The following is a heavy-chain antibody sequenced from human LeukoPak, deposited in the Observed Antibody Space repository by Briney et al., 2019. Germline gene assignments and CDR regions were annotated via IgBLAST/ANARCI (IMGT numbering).Heavy chain of an antibody. CDR2: IYPGDSDT. CDR1: GYSFINYW. D-gene: IGHD3-16*01. CDR3: ARRGGLNDAFDI. Sequence: GESLKISCKGSGYSFINYWIGWVRQMPGRGLEWLGIIYPGDSDTKYSPSFQGQVTISADKSIRTAYLQWSSLKASDTAMYYCARRGGLNDAFDIWGQGTMVIVSS. V-gene: IGHV5-51*01. J-gene: IGHJ3*02.